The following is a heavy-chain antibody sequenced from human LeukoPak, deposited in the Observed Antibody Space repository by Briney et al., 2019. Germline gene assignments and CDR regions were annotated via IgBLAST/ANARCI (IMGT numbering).Heavy chain of an antibody. Sequence: SETLSLTCAVYGGSFSGYYWSWIRQPPGKGLEWIGEINHSGSTNYNPSLKSRVTISVDTSKNQFSLKLSSVTAAGTAVYYCARRRWGYCSSTSCPTHYFDYWGQGTLVTVSS. CDR3: ARRRWGYCSSTSCPTHYFDY. D-gene: IGHD2-2*01. V-gene: IGHV4-34*01. J-gene: IGHJ4*02. CDR1: GGSFSGYY. CDR2: INHSGST.